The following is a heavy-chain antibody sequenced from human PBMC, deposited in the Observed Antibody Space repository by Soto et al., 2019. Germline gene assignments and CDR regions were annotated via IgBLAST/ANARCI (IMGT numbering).Heavy chain of an antibody. CDR2: IYYSGRT. CDR3: ARDRSNSPDYFDY. Sequence: SETLSLTCTVSGGSINSDAYYWSWIRQPPGKGLEWIGHIYYSGRTYYAPSLESRLTISLDMSKNQFSLRLSSVNASDTAVYYCARDRSNSPDYFDYWGQGTLVTVSS. V-gene: IGHV4-30-4*01. CDR1: GGSINSDAYY. J-gene: IGHJ4*02. D-gene: IGHD6-6*01.